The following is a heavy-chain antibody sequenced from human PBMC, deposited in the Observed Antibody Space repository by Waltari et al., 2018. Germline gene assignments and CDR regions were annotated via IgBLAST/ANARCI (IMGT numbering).Heavy chain of an antibody. V-gene: IGHV3-30*18. CDR3: AKIDSYSTAYGY. CDR1: GFTFSNYA. J-gene: IGHJ4*02. Sequence: QVQLVESGGGLVQPGRSLRLSCAASGFTFSNYAMHWVRQAPGKGLEWVAVIASDGSNKYYVDSVKGRFTISRDNSYSTLYLQMNSLRAEDTAVYYCAKIDSYSTAYGYWGQGILVTVSS. D-gene: IGHD2-2*01. CDR2: IASDGSNK.